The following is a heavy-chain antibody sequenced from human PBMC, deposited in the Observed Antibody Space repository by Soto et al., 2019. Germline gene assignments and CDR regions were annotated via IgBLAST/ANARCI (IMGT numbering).Heavy chain of an antibody. Sequence: QVQLQESGPGLVKPSETLSLTCTVSGGSINSYYWSWIRQPPGKGLEWIGYIYYSGSTNYNPSLKSRVHISVDTSKNQFSLKRSSVTAADTAVYYCARLYGLDAFDIWGQGTMVTVSS. J-gene: IGHJ3*02. CDR3: ARLYGLDAFDI. D-gene: IGHD3-16*02. CDR2: IYYSGST. CDR1: GGSINSYY. V-gene: IGHV4-59*08.